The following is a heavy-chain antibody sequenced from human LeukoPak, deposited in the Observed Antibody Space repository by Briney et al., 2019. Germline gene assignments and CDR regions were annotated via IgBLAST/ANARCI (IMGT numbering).Heavy chain of an antibody. Sequence: GGSLRLSCVVSGFSFSTYSLNWIRQAPGKGLEWVAVISYDGSNKYYADSVKGRFTISRDNSKNTLYLQMNSLRAEDTAVYYCARDPIAVAGNNYFDYWGQGTLVTVSS. CDR2: ISYDGSNK. CDR1: GFSFSTYS. J-gene: IGHJ4*02. V-gene: IGHV3-30-3*01. CDR3: ARDPIAVAGNNYFDY. D-gene: IGHD6-19*01.